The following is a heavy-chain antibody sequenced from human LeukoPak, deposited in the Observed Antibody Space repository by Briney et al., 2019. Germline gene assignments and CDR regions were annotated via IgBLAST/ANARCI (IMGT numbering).Heavy chain of an antibody. D-gene: IGHD1-26*01. J-gene: IGHJ4*02. CDR1: GGSFSGYY. CDR3: AREGIVRTYDQ. Sequence: SETLSLTCAVYGGSFSGYYWSWIRQPPGKGLEWIGEINHSGSTNYNPSLKSRVTISVDTSRNQFSLRLSSVTAADTAVYYCAREGIVRTYDQWGQGTLVTVSS. CDR2: INHSGST. V-gene: IGHV4-34*01.